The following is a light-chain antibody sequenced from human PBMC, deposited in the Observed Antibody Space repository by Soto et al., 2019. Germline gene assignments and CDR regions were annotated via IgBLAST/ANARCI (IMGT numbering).Light chain of an antibody. J-gene: IGKJ5*01. CDR2: NAS. Sequence: EIVLTQSPGILSLSPGERATLSCRASQSLSGGYLAWFQQKPGQTPRLLIYNASNRATGIPDRFSGSGSGTDFTLTISRLEPEDFVVYYCQQNGSLPITFGQGTRLEIK. V-gene: IGKV3-20*01. CDR1: QSLSGGY. CDR3: QQNGSLPIT.